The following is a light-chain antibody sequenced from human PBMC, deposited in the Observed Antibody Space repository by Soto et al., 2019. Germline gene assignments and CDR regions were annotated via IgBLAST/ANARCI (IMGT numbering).Light chain of an antibody. CDR2: DSS. V-gene: IGKV3-15*01. J-gene: IGKJ5*01. Sequence: EIVMTQSPATRSVSPGERATLSCRASQSVSSNLAWYQQKPGQAPRLLIYDSSTRPTGIPARFSGSGAGTEFPRTIISLQSEYFAVYHCPLYHTWPPITCGQGTRLEIK. CDR3: PLYHTWPPIT. CDR1: QSVSSN.